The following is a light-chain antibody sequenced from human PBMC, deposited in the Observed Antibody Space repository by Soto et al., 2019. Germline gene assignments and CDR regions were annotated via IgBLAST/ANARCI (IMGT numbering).Light chain of an antibody. CDR3: QQRNRWLRT. Sequence: EIVLTQSPATLSLSPGERATLSCRASQSVSNYLAWYQQKPGQAPRRLMNEASKRATGIPARFCGSGSGTDXXXXISXXEPEDFAVYYCQQRNRWLRTFGQGTKLEIK. CDR1: QSVSNY. J-gene: IGKJ2*01. CDR2: EAS. V-gene: IGKV3-11*01.